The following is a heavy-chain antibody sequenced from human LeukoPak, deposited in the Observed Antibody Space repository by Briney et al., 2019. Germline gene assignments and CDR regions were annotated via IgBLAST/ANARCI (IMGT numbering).Heavy chain of an antibody. CDR1: GGSISSSSYY. Sequence: SETLSLTCTVSGGSISSSSYYWGWIRQPPGKGLEWIGSIYYSGSTYYNPSLKSRVTISVDTSKNQFSLKLSSVTAADTAVYYCARLGTEYYDFWSGYYKGWFDPWGQGTLVTVSS. CDR3: ARLGTEYYDFWSGYYKGWFDP. J-gene: IGHJ5*02. V-gene: IGHV4-39*01. CDR2: IYYSGST. D-gene: IGHD3-3*01.